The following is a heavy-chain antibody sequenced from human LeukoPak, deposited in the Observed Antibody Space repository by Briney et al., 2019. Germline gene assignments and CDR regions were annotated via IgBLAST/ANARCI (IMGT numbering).Heavy chain of an antibody. Sequence: GGSLRLSCAASGFTFSSYRMNWVRQAPGKGLVWVSCINSAGSTTYYADSVRGRFTVSRDNAKNSLYLQMNSLRAEDTALYYCAIDGFRGSGSYYNVGGYYYYIDVWGKGTTVTVSS. CDR1: GFTFSSYR. CDR2: INSAGSTT. V-gene: IGHV3-74*01. J-gene: IGHJ6*03. CDR3: AIDGFRGSGSYYNVGGYYYYIDV. D-gene: IGHD3-10*01.